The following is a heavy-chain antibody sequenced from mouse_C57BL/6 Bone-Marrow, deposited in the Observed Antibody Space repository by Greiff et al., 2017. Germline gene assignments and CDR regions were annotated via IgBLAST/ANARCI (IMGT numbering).Heavy chain of an antibody. J-gene: IGHJ3*01. CDR2: IYPGDGDT. V-gene: IGHV1-82*01. D-gene: IGHD1-1*01. CDR3: ARSDGSSGAWCAY. CDR1: GYAFSSSW. Sequence: QVQLQQSGPELVKPGASVKISCKASGYAFSSSWMNWVQQRPGKGLEWIGRIYPGDGDTNSNGKFKGKATLTADNSSSTAYMQLSSLTSEDSAVYFWARSDGSSGAWCAYGGQGTLVTVSA.